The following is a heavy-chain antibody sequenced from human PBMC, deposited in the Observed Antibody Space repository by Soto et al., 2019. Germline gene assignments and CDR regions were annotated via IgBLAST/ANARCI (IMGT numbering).Heavy chain of an antibody. CDR3: AKDPYYGSGSYYIEYYFDY. CDR2: ISGSGGST. D-gene: IGHD3-10*01. Sequence: GGSLRLSCAASGFTFSSYAMSWVRQAPGKGLEWVSAISGSGGSTYYADSVKGRFTISRDNSKNTLYLQMNSLRAEDTAVYYCAKDPYYGSGSYYIEYYFDYWGQGTLVTVSS. J-gene: IGHJ4*02. V-gene: IGHV3-23*01. CDR1: GFTFSSYA.